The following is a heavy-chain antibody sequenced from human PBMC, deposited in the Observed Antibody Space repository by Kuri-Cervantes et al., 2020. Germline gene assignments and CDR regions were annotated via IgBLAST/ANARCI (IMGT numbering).Heavy chain of an antibody. Sequence: SVKVSCKASGGTFSSYAISWVRQAPGQGLEWMGGIIPIFSTANYAQKFQGRVTITADKSTSTAYMELSSLRSEDTAVYYCARVHSGSYGWFDPWGQGTLVTVSS. CDR1: GGTFSSYA. J-gene: IGHJ5*02. CDR2: IIPIFSTA. V-gene: IGHV1-69*06. D-gene: IGHD1-26*01. CDR3: ARVHSGSYGWFDP.